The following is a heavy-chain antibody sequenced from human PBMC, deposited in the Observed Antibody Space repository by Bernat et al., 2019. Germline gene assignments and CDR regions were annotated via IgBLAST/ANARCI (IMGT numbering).Heavy chain of an antibody. Sequence: QVQLQESGPGLVKPSETLSLTCAVSNYSISSGYYWGWIRQPPGKGLEWIGSIYYSGNTYYNPSLKSRVTLSVDTSKNQFSLKLSSVTAADTAVYYCARTLTGYAPVYWGQGNLVTVSS. CDR2: IYYSGNT. J-gene: IGHJ4*02. CDR1: NYSISSGYY. V-gene: IGHV4-38-2*01. CDR3: ARTLTGYAPVY. D-gene: IGHD3-9*01.